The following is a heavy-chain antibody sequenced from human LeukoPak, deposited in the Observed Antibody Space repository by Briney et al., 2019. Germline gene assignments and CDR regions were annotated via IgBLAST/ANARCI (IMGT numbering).Heavy chain of an antibody. CDR3: ASGIAVNAFDI. CDR2: IYSGLST. CDR1: EFTFSSYT. V-gene: IGHV3-53*01. Sequence: AGGSLRLSCADSEFTFSSYTVNWVRQAPGKGLEWVSIIYSGLSTYYADSVRGRFTISRDNSKNTLYLQMNTLRAEDTAVYCCASGIAVNAFDIWGQGTMVTVSS. J-gene: IGHJ3*02. D-gene: IGHD6-19*01.